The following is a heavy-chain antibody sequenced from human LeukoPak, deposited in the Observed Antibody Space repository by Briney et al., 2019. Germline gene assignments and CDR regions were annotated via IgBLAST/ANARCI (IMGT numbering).Heavy chain of an antibody. CDR1: GFTFSSYG. V-gene: IGHV3-33*01. CDR2: IWYDGSNK. J-gene: IGHJ6*03. CDR3: ARDGHCSSTSCYRSYYYYYMDV. D-gene: IGHD2-2*02. Sequence: GRSLRLSCAASGFTFSSYGMHWVRQAPGKGLEWVAVIWYDGSNKYYADSVKGRFTISRDNSKNTLYLQMNSLRAEDTAVYYCARDGHCSSTSCYRSYYYYYMDVWGKGTTVTVSS.